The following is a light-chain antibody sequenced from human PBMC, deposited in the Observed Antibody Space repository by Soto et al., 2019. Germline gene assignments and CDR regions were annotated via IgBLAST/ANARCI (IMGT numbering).Light chain of an antibody. J-gene: IGLJ3*02. CDR1: SSNIGGNT. Sequence: QSVLTQPPSASGTPGQRVTISCSGSSSNIGGNTVNWYQQLPGMAPKLLIYSNNQRHSGVPDRFSGSKSGTSASLAISGLQSEDEADYYCAVWDDGLNGPVFGGGTKVTVL. CDR3: AVWDDGLNGPV. CDR2: SNN. V-gene: IGLV1-44*01.